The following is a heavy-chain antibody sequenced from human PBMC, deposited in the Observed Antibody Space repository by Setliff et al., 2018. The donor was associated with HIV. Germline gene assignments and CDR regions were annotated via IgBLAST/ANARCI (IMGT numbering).Heavy chain of an antibody. Sequence: ASVKVSCKASGYTFTSYYVHWVRQAPGQGLEWMGIISPSDGSTNYAQKFLGRVTMTTDTSTSTVYMELSSLRSEDTAMYYCARAIYSGYYYREFDYWGQGTLVTVSS. CDR3: ARAIYSGYYYREFDY. D-gene: IGHD5-12*01. V-gene: IGHV1-46*01. J-gene: IGHJ4*02. CDR1: GYTFTSYY. CDR2: ISPSDGST.